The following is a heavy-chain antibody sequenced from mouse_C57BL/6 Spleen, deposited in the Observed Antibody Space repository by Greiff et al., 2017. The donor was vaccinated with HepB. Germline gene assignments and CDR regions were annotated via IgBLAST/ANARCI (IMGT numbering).Heavy chain of an antibody. CDR1: GYAFSSYW. CDR3: AREGLPLYYGSSYDY. D-gene: IGHD1-1*01. Sequence: VQLVESGAELVKPGASVKISCKASGYAFSSYWMNWVKQRPGKGLEWIGQIYPGDGDTNYNGKFKGKATLTADKSSSTAYMQLSSLTSEDSAVYFCAREGLPLYYGSSYDYWGQGTTLTVSS. J-gene: IGHJ2*01. CDR2: IYPGDGDT. V-gene: IGHV1-80*01.